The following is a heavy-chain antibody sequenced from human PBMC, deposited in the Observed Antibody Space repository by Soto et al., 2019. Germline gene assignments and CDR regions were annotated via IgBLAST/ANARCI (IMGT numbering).Heavy chain of an antibody. Sequence: QVQVAQSGAEVKKPGSSLKVSCKASGGAFSRNAMSWVRLAPGPGLEWMGEIIPMFGRPNYAQKFRDRATITADASTRAAYMDLNSLRSDYTAIYFRVRGTRDCRLTSCYTPQGLFLYGTDVWGQGTTV. D-gene: IGHD2-2*02. J-gene: IGHJ6*01. CDR3: VRGTRDCRLTSCYTPQGLFLYGTDV. CDR2: IIPMFGRP. CDR1: GGAFSRNA. V-gene: IGHV1-69*13.